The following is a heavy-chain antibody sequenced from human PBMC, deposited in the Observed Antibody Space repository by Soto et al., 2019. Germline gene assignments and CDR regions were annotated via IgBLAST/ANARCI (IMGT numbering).Heavy chain of an antibody. D-gene: IGHD6-13*01. V-gene: IGHV1-46*01. CDR1: GYTFINYY. Sequence: QVQLVQSGAEVKKPGSSVKLSCKASGYTFINYYIHGVRQAPGQGLEWMGIFNPTSGSTNYAQKFQGRVTLTMDTSTRTVYMELSRLRFDDAAVYDCARAVAAGDYWGQGTLVTVSS. J-gene: IGHJ4*02. CDR3: ARAVAAGDY. CDR2: FNPTSGST.